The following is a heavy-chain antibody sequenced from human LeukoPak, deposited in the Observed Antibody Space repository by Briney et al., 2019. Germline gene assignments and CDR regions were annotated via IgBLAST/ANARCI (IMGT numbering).Heavy chain of an antibody. CDR3: ARGGEMATLDFDY. CDR1: GFTFSSNA. D-gene: IGHD5-24*01. Sequence: GGSLRLSCAASGFTFSSNAMNWVRQAPGKGLEWVSVITGNDGRTYYADSVKGRFTISRDNSKNTLSLQMNSLRAEDTAVYYCARGGEMATLDFDYWGQGTLVTVSS. J-gene: IGHJ4*02. CDR2: ITGNDGRT. V-gene: IGHV3-23*01.